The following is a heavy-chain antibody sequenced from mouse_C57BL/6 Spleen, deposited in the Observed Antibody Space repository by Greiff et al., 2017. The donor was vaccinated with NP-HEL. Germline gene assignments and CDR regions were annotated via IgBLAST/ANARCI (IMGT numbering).Heavy chain of an antibody. Sequence: VQLQQSGAELAKPGASVKLSCKASGYTFTSSWMHWVKQRPGQGLEWIGYINPSSGYTKYNQKFKDKATLTADKSSSTAYMQLSSLTYEDSAVYYCAKGRITYLFDYWGQSTTLTVSS. CDR3: AKGRITYLFDY. CDR1: GYTFTSSW. J-gene: IGHJ2*01. D-gene: IGHD2-4*01. V-gene: IGHV1-7*01. CDR2: INPSSGYT.